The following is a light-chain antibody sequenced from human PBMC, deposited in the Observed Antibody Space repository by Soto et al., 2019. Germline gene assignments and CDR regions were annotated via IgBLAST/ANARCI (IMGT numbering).Light chain of an antibody. CDR1: QGISSY. J-gene: IGKJ2*01. CDR3: QQLKSYPYT. V-gene: IGKV1-9*01. Sequence: IQLTQSPSSLSASVGDRVTITCRASQGISSYLAWYQQEPGKAPKFLIYAASTLQSGVPLRFSGSGSGTDFTLTISSLQPEDFATYYCQQLKSYPYTFGQGTKLEIK. CDR2: AAS.